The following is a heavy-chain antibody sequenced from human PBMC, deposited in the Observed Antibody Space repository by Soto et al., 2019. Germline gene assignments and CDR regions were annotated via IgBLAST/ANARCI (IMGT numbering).Heavy chain of an antibody. CDR1: GGSISSSPYY. CDR2: IYYSGTT. V-gene: IGHV4-39*01. D-gene: IGHD3-22*01. J-gene: IGHJ4*02. Sequence: LSLTCSVSGGSISSSPYYWGWIRQPPGKGLEWLGTIYYSGTTSYNPSLKSRVIISVDTSNNQLFLKLRSVTAADTAVYYCARHRQYYDTSGYQQRYFDYWGQGTQVTVSS. CDR3: ARHRQYYDTSGYQQRYFDY.